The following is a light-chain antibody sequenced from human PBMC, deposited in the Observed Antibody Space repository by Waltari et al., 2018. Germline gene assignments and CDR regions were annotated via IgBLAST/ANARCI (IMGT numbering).Light chain of an antibody. CDR3: QQYLLFWT. CDR1: QTINGW. V-gene: IGKV1-5*01. J-gene: IGKJ1*01. Sequence: IQMTQSPSTLSASVGDRVTITCRASQTINGWLAWYQQKPGKAPELLIHDASTLESGVPTRFSGSGSGTEFTLTISSVQPEDVATYYCQQYLLFWTFGQGTRVEIK. CDR2: DAS.